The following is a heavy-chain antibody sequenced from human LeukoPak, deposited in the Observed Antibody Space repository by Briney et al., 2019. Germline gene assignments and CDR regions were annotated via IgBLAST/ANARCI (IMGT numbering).Heavy chain of an antibody. CDR2: VSSSGANT. J-gene: IGHJ4*02. D-gene: IGHD2-21*01. V-gene: IGHV3-23*01. CDR1: GFSFNSAA. CDR3: AKDIQGSY. Sequence: PGGSLRLSCAASGFSFNSAAMTWVRQAPGKGLEWVSLVSSSGANTYYADSVKGRFTISRDNSKNTLYLQMNSLRAEDTAIYYCAKDIQGSYSGQGTLVTVSS.